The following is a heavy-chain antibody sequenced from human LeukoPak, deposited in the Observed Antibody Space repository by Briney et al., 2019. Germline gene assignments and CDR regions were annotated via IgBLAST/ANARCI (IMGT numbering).Heavy chain of an antibody. CDR2: IYPGDSDT. D-gene: IGHD5-18*01. CDR1: GYSFTSYW. J-gene: IGHJ4*02. Sequence: TARESLKISCKGSGYSFTSYWIGWVRQMPGKGLEWMGIIYPGDSDTRYSPSFQGQVTTSADKSISTAYLQWSSLKASDTAMYYCARLGYSYAIDYWGQGTLVTVSS. V-gene: IGHV5-51*01. CDR3: ARLGYSYAIDY.